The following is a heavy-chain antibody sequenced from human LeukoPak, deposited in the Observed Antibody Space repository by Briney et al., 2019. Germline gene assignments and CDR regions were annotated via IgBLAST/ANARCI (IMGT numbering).Heavy chain of an antibody. CDR2: ISRSGSGGNT. CDR3: AKVRYDSSGYQSPYFDY. J-gene: IGHJ4*02. V-gene: IGHV3-23*01. CDR1: GGTLSNYA. Sequence: GGSLRLSCVASGGTLSNYAMGWARQAPGKGLEWVSGISRSGSGGNTYYAGSVKGRFTISRDNSKNTLYLQMNSLRAEDTAVYYCAKVRYDSSGYQSPYFDYWGQGILVTVSS. D-gene: IGHD3-22*01.